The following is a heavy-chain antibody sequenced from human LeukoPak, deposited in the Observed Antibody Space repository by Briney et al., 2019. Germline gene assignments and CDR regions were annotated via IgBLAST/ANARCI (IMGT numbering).Heavy chain of an antibody. CDR3: AREAYSSGWYEY. V-gene: IGHV3-21*01. J-gene: IGHJ4*02. Sequence: GGSLRLSCAASGFSFSSYSMNWVRQAPGKGLDWVSSISSGSSSISSADSVKGRFTISRDNAKNSLYLQMNSLRAEDTAVYYCAREAYSSGWYEYWGQGTLVTVSS. CDR1: GFSFSSYS. D-gene: IGHD6-19*01. CDR2: ISSGSSSI.